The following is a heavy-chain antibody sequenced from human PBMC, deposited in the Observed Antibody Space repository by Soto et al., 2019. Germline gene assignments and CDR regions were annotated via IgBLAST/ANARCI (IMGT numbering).Heavy chain of an antibody. CDR1: GGTFSSYA. CDR2: IIPIFGTA. CDR3: ARGSGAMYYYDSSGYSRGFDY. V-gene: IGHV1-69*13. Sequence: SVKVSCKASGGTFSSYAISWLRQAPGQGLEWMGGIIPIFGTANYAQKFQGRVTITADESTSTAYMELSSLRSEDTAVYYCARGSGAMYYYDSSGYSRGFDYWGQGTLVTVSS. J-gene: IGHJ4*02. D-gene: IGHD3-22*01.